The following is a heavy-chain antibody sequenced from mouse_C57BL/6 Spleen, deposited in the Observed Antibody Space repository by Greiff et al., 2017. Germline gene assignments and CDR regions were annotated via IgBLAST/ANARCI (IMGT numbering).Heavy chain of an antibody. J-gene: IGHJ1*03. CDR1: GFTFSDYG. Sequence: EVQGVESGGGLVQPGGSLKLSCAASGFTFSDYGMAWVRQAPRKGPEWVAFISNLAYSIYYADTVTGRFTISRENAKNTLYLEMSSLRSEDTAMYYCARPTVTGYFDVWGTGTTVTVSS. D-gene: IGHD2-12*01. CDR2: ISNLAYSI. CDR3: ARPTVTGYFDV. V-gene: IGHV5-15*01.